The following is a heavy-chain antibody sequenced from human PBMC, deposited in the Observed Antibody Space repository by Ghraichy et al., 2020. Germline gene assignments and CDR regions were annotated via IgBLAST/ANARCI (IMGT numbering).Heavy chain of an antibody. J-gene: IGHJ4*02. CDR3: ARLPGAGWYSFDY. CDR1: GDSISSSSYY. CDR2: LYYTGGT. V-gene: IGHV4-39*01. D-gene: IGHD6-19*01. Sequence: SETLSLTCTVSGDSISSSSYYWGWIRQPPGKGLEWIGSLYYTGGTYYNPSLKSRVTISVDTSKNQFSLKLSSVTAADTAVYYCARLPGAGWYSFDYWGQGTLVTVSS.